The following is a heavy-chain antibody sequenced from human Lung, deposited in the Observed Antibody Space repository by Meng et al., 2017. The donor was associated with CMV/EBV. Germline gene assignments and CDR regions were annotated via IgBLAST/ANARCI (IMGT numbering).Heavy chain of an antibody. CDR2: INSDGSST. J-gene: IGHJ6*02. CDR1: GFTFSSYW. V-gene: IGHV3-74*01. Sequence: GGSLRLSCAASGFTFSSYWMHWVRQAPGKGLVWVSRINSDGSSTSYADSVKGRFTISRDNAKNTLYLQMNSLRAEDTAVYYCAREIAAAGSGFYYYGMDVWGQGTTVTFSS. CDR3: AREIAAAGSGFYYYGMDV. D-gene: IGHD6-13*01.